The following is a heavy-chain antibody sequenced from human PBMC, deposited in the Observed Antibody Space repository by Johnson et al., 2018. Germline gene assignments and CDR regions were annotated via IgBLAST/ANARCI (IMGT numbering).Heavy chain of an antibody. D-gene: IGHD6-13*01. Sequence: QVQLVESGGGVVQPGRSLRPCCAASGFTFSSYGMHWVRQAPGKGLEWVAVLWSDGINKYYADSVQGRFTISRDNAKNTLYLQMTSLRAEDRAWHYWAKGSVGSSWYGDEAFDIWGQGTMVTVSS. CDR3: AKGSVGSSWYGDEAFDI. J-gene: IGHJ3*02. V-gene: IGHV3-33*03. CDR2: LWSDGINK. CDR1: GFTFSSYG.